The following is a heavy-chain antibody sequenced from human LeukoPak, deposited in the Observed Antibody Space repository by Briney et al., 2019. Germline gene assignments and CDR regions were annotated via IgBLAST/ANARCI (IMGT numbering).Heavy chain of an antibody. CDR3: ARGKSRGSHIDY. J-gene: IGHJ4*02. CDR2: IYESGST. D-gene: IGHD1-26*01. V-gene: IGHV4-38-2*02. CDR1: GYSISSGYY. Sequence: SKTLSLTCTVSGYSISSGYYWGWIRQPPGKGLEWIGSIYESGSTYYNPSLKSRVTISVDTSKNQFSLKLRSVTAADTAFYYCARGKSRGSHIDYWGQGTLVTVSS.